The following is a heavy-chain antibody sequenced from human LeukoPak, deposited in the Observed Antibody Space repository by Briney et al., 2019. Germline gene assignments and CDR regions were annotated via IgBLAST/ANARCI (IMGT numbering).Heavy chain of an antibody. D-gene: IGHD6-19*01. Sequence: GGSLRLSCAASGFTFSSYSMNWVRQAPGKGLEWVSSISSSSSYIYYADSVKGRFTISRDNSKNTLYLQMNSLRAEDTAVYYCAKASGYSSGWQPYYYYFDYWGQGTLVTVSS. CDR3: AKASGYSSGWQPYYYYFDY. J-gene: IGHJ4*02. CDR1: GFTFSSYS. V-gene: IGHV3-21*04. CDR2: ISSSSSYI.